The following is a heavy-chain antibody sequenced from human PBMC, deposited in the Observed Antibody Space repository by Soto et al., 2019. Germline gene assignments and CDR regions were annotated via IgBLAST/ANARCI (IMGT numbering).Heavy chain of an antibody. CDR3: ALGGPAANVRFAAHYYYYYMDV. J-gene: IGHJ6*03. CDR2: IYYSGST. Sequence: SETLSLTCTVSGGSISSYYWSWIRQPPGKGLEWIGYIYYSGSTNYNPSLKSRVTISVDTSKNQFSLKLSSVTAADTAVYYCALGGPAANVRFAAHYYYYYMDVWGKGTTVTVSS. D-gene: IGHD2-2*01. V-gene: IGHV4-59*01. CDR1: GGSISSYY.